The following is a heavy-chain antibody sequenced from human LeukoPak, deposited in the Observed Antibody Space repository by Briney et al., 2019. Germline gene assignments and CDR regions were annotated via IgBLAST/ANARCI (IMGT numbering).Heavy chain of an antibody. CDR1: GGSISSYY. Sequence: SETLSLTCTVSGGSISSYYWSWIRQPAGKGLEWIGGIYTSGSTNYNPSLKSRVTMSVDTSKNQFSLKLSSVTAADTAVYYCARDFYYYDSSGYYYYFDYWGQGTLVTVSS. J-gene: IGHJ4*02. CDR3: ARDFYYYDSSGYYYYFDY. D-gene: IGHD3-22*01. V-gene: IGHV4-4*07. CDR2: IYTSGST.